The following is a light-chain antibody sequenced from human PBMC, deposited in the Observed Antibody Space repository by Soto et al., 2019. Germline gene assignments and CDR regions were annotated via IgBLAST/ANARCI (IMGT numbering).Light chain of an antibody. CDR3: QQSYSIRSIT. CDR1: ETINNF. CDR2: GAS. Sequence: DIQMTQSPSSLSASVGDRVTITCRASETINNFLNWYQQRPGKAPNLLIYGASSLQSGVPPRFSGSRSETHFTLTISSLQPEDFATYYCQQSYSIRSITFGQGTRLDMK. J-gene: IGKJ5*01. V-gene: IGKV1-39*01.